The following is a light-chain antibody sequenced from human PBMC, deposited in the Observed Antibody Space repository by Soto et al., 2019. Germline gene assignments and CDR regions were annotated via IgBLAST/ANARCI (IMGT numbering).Light chain of an antibody. CDR2: EVS. J-gene: IGLJ1*01. CDR3: SSYAGSNNYV. CDR1: SGDVGGYNY. V-gene: IGLV2-8*01. Sequence: QSALTQPPSASGSPGQSVTISCTGTSGDVGGYNYVSWYQQHPGKAPKLMIFEVSERPSGVPDRFSASKSVNTASLTVSGLQAEDEADYYCSSYAGSNNYVFGTGTKLTVL.